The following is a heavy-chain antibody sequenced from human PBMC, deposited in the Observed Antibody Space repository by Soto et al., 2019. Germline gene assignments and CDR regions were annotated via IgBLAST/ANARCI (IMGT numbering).Heavy chain of an antibody. V-gene: IGHV3-23*01. CDR3: AKLDTMGVFDS. CDR1: GFTFSSYA. Sequence: EVQLLESGVGLVQPGGSLRLSCAASGFTFSSYAMSWVRQAPGKGLEWLAGITFRGDYTYYADSVKGRFTLSRDNSRNRLDLQMNSLKVEDTALYYCAKLDTMGVFDSWGQGTPLTVSS. D-gene: IGHD1-26*01. J-gene: IGHJ4*02. CDR2: ITFRGDYT.